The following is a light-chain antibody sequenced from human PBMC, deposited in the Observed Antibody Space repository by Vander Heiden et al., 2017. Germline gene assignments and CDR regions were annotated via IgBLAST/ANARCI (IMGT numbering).Light chain of an antibody. V-gene: IGKV3-20*01. Sequence: EIVLTQSPGTLPLSPGESATLSCRASQSVSSSYLAWYQQKPGQAPRLLIYGASSRATGIPDRFSGSGSGTDFTLTISRLEPEDFAVYYCQQYGSSPKLTFGGGTKVEIK. CDR1: QSVSSSY. CDR2: GAS. CDR3: QQYGSSPKLT. J-gene: IGKJ4*01.